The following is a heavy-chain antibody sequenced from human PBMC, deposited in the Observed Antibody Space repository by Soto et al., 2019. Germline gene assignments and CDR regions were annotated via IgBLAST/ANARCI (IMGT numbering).Heavy chain of an antibody. D-gene: IGHD6-13*01. V-gene: IGHV5-10-1*01. J-gene: IGHJ4*02. CDR1: GYSFTSYW. CDR3: ARQEIAAAGTFDY. CDR2: IDPSDSYT. Sequence: GESRKISCKGSGYSFTSYWISWVRQMPGKGLEWMGRIDPSDSYTNYSPSFQGHVTISADKSISTAYLQWSSLKASDTAMYYCARQEIAAAGTFDYWGQGTLVTVSS.